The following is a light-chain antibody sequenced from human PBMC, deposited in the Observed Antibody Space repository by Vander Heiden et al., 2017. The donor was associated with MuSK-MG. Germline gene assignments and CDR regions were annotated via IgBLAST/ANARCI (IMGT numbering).Light chain of an antibody. CDR1: SSNIGAGYA. Sequence: QSVLTQPPSVSGAPGQRVTISCTGSSSNIGAGYAVHWYQQLPGTAPKLLIYGNSNRPSGVPDRFSGSKSGTSASLAITGLQAEDEADYYCQSYDSSLSGWVFGGGTKLTGL. J-gene: IGLJ3*02. CDR3: QSYDSSLSGWV. V-gene: IGLV1-40*01. CDR2: GNS.